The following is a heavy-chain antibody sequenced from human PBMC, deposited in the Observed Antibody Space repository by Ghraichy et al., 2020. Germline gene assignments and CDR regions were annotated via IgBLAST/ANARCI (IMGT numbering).Heavy chain of an antibody. CDR3: AREVAGIEYYFYGLDV. D-gene: IGHD6-19*01. CDR1: GFTFSVYG. V-gene: IGHV3-21*04. J-gene: IGHJ6*02. Sequence: GGSLRLSCAASGFTFSVYGMSWVRQAPGKGLEWVSYISRISSNIYYADSVKGRFTISRDNAKKSLYLQMNSLRAEDTAVYYCAREVAGIEYYFYGLDVWGQGTTVTVSS. CDR2: ISRISSNI.